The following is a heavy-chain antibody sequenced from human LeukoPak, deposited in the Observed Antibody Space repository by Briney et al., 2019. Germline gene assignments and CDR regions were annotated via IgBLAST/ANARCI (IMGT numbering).Heavy chain of an antibody. CDR2: MNPNSGNT. D-gene: IGHD3-22*01. CDR1: GYTFTTYG. CDR3: AIEYYYDTSDYWGAAFDI. V-gene: IGHV1-8*01. Sequence: ASVKVSCKASGYTFTTYGISWVRQATGQGLEWMGWMNPNSGNTGYAPKFQGRVTMTRNTSIFTAYMELSSLRSEDTAVYYCAIEYYYDTSDYWGAAFDIWGQGTMVTVSS. J-gene: IGHJ3*02.